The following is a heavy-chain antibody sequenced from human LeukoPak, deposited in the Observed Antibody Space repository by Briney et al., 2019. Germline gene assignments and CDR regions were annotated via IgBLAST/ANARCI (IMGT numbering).Heavy chain of an antibody. V-gene: IGHV4-59*01. J-gene: IGHJ4*02. CDR1: GGSISRYY. Sequence: SETLSLTCTVSGGSISRYYWNWIRQPPGERLERIGWIHYSGSTAYNPSLESRVTMSVDTSKNRISLKMTSVTAADTATYYCARWGYFDSSGYLVVDYWGQGALVTVSS. CDR3: ARWGYFDSSGYLVVDY. CDR2: IHYSGST. D-gene: IGHD3-22*01.